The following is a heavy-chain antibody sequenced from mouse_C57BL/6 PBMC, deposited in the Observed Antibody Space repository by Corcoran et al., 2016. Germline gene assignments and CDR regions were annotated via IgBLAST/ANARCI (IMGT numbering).Heavy chain of an antibody. V-gene: IGHV1-80*01. Sequence: QVQLQQSGAELVKPGASVKISCKASGYAFSSYWMNWVKQRPGKGLEWIGQIYPGDGDTNYNGTFKGKATLTADKSSSTAYMQLSSLTSEDSAVYFCARQYYGSSYGYFDVWGTGTTVTVSS. D-gene: IGHD1-1*01. CDR3: ARQYYGSSYGYFDV. CDR2: IYPGDGDT. J-gene: IGHJ1*03. CDR1: GYAFSSYW.